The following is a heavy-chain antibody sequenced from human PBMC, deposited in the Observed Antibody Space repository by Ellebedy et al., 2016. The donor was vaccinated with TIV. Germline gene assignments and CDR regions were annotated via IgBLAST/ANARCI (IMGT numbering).Heavy chain of an antibody. CDR2: IYSGGSI. CDR3: ASPPGVVAL. J-gene: IGHJ4*02. CDR1: GFTVSRNF. V-gene: IGHV3-53*01. D-gene: IGHD3-10*01. Sequence: PGGSLRLSCAVSGFTVSRNFMSWVRQAPGKGLEWVAIIYSGGSISYADSVKGRFTISRDNSKNTVYLQMNSLRAEDTAVYYCASPPGVVALWGQGTLVTVSS.